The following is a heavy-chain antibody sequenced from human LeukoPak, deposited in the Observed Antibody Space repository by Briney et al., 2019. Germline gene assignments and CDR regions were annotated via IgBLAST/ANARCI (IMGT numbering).Heavy chain of an antibody. CDR3: ARLTYDSSGYYYYGGDDY. Sequence: SETLSLTCTVSGGSISSSSYYWGWIRQPPGKGLEWIGSIYYSGSTYYNPSLKSRVTISVDASKNQFSLKLSSVTAADTAVYYCARLTYDSSGYYYYGGDDYWGQGTLVTVSS. CDR1: GGSISSSSYY. J-gene: IGHJ4*02. D-gene: IGHD3-22*01. V-gene: IGHV4-39*01. CDR2: IYYSGST.